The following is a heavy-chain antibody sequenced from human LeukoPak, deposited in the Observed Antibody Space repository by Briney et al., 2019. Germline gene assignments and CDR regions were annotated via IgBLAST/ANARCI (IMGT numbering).Heavy chain of an antibody. J-gene: IGHJ4*02. Sequence: SETLSLTCTVSGGSISSYYWSWIRQPAGKGLEWIGRIYTSGSTNYNPSLKSRVTISVDTSKNQFSLKLSSVTAVDTAVYYCARHHDYGDYIDYWGQGTLVTVSS. CDR1: GGSISSYY. CDR2: IYTSGST. V-gene: IGHV4-4*07. D-gene: IGHD4-17*01. CDR3: ARHHDYGDYIDY.